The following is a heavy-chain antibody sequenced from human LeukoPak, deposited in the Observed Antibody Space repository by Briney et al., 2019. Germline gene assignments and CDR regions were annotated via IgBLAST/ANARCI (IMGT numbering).Heavy chain of an antibody. J-gene: IGHJ4*02. V-gene: IGHV3-23*01. D-gene: IGHD5-24*01. CDR2: ISDRGDRQ. CDR1: GFTFTNYA. CDR3: VVYTGGYRSQF. Sequence: GGSLRLSCAASGFTFTNYAMSWVRQAPGKGLGWVSAISDRGDRQYYADSVKGRFTISRDNSMNTLRLQMNSLSVEDTAVYYCVVYTGGYRSQFWGQGTLVTVSS.